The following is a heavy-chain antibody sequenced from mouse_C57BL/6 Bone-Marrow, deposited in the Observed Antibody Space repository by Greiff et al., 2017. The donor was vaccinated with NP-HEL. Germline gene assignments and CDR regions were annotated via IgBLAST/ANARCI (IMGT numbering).Heavy chain of an antibody. CDR2: ISDGGSYT. Sequence: VQLKESGGGLVKPGGSLKLSCAASGFTFSSYAMSWVRQTPEKRLEWVATISDGGSYTYYPDNVKGRFTISRDNAKNNLYLQMSHLKSEDTAMYDLARPQLYGPFDYWGQGTTLTVSS. J-gene: IGHJ2*01. CDR3: ARPQLYGPFDY. CDR1: GFTFSSYA. V-gene: IGHV5-4*01. D-gene: IGHD1-2*01.